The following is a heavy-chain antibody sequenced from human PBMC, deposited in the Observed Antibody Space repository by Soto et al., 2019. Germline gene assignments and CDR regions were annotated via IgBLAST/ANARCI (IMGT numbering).Heavy chain of an antibody. V-gene: IGHV1-8*01. D-gene: IGHD6-13*01. CDR1: GYTFTSYD. Sequence: ASVKVSCKASGYTFTSYDINWVRRATGQGLEWMGWMTPNSGNTGYAQKFQGRVTMTRNTSISTAYMELSSLRSEDTAVYYCASRGSSWYEFDYWGQGTVVTSPQ. CDR3: ASRGSSWYEFDY. CDR2: MTPNSGNT. J-gene: IGHJ4*02.